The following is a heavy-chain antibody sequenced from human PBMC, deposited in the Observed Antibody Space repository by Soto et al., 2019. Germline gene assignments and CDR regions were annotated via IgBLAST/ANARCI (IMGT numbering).Heavy chain of an antibody. J-gene: IGHJ4*02. CDR2: TYYRSKWYN. Sequence: SQTLSLTCAISGDSVSGNSAAWNWIRQSPSRGLEWLGRTYYRSKWYNDYAVSVKSRITVTPDTSKNQFSLHLNSVTPEDTAVYYCARELQYYESSDRYFDYWGQGAMVTVSS. CDR3: ARELQYYESSDRYFDY. V-gene: IGHV6-1*01. CDR1: GDSVSGNSAA. D-gene: IGHD3-16*01.